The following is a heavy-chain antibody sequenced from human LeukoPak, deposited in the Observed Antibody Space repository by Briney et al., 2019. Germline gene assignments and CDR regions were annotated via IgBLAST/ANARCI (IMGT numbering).Heavy chain of an antibody. CDR3: ARAPSSSWYGSPYYFDY. J-gene: IGHJ4*02. V-gene: IGHV4-34*01. Sequence: SETLSLTCAVYGGSFSGYYWSWIRQPPGKGLEWIGEINHSGSTNYNPSLKSRVTISVDTSKNRFSLKLSSVTAADTAVYYCARAPSSSWYGSPYYFDYWGQGTLVTVSS. CDR2: INHSGST. CDR1: GGSFSGYY. D-gene: IGHD6-13*01.